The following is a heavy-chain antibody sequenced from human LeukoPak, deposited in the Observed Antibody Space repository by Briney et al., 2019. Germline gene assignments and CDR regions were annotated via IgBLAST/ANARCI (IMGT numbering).Heavy chain of an antibody. CDR3: ARIPIGFGELGNY. J-gene: IGHJ4*02. V-gene: IGHV3-74*01. D-gene: IGHD3-10*01. Sequence: PGGSLRLSCAASGFTFSDYWMHWVRQAPGKGLVWVSGINSDGSTTNYADSVKGRFTISRDNAKNTLYLQMNSLRAEDTAVYHCARIPIGFGELGNYWGQGTLVTASS. CDR2: INSDGSTT. CDR1: GFTFSDYW.